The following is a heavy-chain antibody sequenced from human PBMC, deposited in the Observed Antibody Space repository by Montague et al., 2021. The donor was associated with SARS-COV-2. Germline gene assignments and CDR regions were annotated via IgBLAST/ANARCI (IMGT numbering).Heavy chain of an antibody. CDR3: ARARRGSGSGSYFDILVNWFDP. V-gene: IGHV4-31*03. Sequence: TRSLTCTVSGGSISSGGYYWSWIRQHPGKGLEWIGYIYYSGSTYYXXXLKSRVTISVDTSKNQFSPKLSSVTAADTAVYYCARARRGSGSGSYFDILVNWFDPWGQGTLVTVSS. CDR1: GGSISSGGYY. J-gene: IGHJ5*02. D-gene: IGHD3-10*01. CDR2: IYYSGST.